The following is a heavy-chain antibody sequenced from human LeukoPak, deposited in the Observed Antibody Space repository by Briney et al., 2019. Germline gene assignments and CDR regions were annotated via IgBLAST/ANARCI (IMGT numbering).Heavy chain of an antibody. D-gene: IGHD4-23*01. CDR1: GFTFSSYW. CDR3: ARSADYGGNTYFDY. CDR2: IKQDGSEK. J-gene: IGHJ4*02. V-gene: IGHV3-7*01. Sequence: GGSLRLSCAASGFTFSSYWMSWVRQAPGKGLEWVANIKQDGSEKYYVDSVKGRFTISRDNAKNSLYLQMNSLRAEDTAVYYCARSADYGGNTYFDYWGQGTLVTVSS.